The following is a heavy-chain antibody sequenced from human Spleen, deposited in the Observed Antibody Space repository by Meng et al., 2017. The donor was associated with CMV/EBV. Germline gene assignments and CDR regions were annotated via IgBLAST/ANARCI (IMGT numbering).Heavy chain of an antibody. J-gene: IGHJ4*02. D-gene: IGHD2-2*01. CDR3: AKGPRMVVVPAASDY. CDR1: GFTFSSYA. Sequence: GGSLRLSCAASGFTFSSYAMHWVRQAPGKGLEWVAVISYDGSNKYYADSVKGRFTISRDNSKNTLYLQMNSLRAEDTAVYYCAKGPRMVVVPAASDYWGQGTLVTVSS. CDR2: ISYDGSNK. V-gene: IGHV3-30-3*01.